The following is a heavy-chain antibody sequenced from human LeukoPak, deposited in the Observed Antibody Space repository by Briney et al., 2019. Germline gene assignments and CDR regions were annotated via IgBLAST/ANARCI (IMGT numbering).Heavy chain of an antibody. V-gene: IGHV4-30-2*01. D-gene: IGHD2-2*02. J-gene: IGHJ4*02. CDR1: GGSISRGGHF. CDR3: ATVDYTHSFFDY. Sequence: SETLSLTCTVTGGSISRGGHFWGWLRQPPGQGLQWIGNIYHTGTTHYNPSLTGRVTISVDLSKNQFSLRLSSVTAADTAVYYCATVDYTHSFFDYWGQGTLVPVSS. CDR2: IYHTGTT.